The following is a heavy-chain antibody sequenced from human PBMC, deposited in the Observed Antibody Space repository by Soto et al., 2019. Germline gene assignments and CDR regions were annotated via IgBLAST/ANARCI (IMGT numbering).Heavy chain of an antibody. CDR1: GGTFSSYA. Sequence: QVQLVQSGAEVKKPGSSVKVSCKASGGTFSSYAISWVRQAPGQGLEWMGGIIPIFGTANYAQKFQGRVTITADESTSTAYMELSSLRSEDTAVYYCARMICRNYDFWSGWFDPWVQGTLVIVSS. V-gene: IGHV1-69*01. CDR2: IIPIFGTA. J-gene: IGHJ5*02. CDR3: ARMICRNYDFWSGWFDP. D-gene: IGHD3-3*01.